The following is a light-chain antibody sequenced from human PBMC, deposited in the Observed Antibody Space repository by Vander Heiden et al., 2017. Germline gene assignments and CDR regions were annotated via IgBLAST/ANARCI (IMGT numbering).Light chain of an antibody. CDR2: AAS. J-gene: IGKJ3*01. CDR1: QSISSY. V-gene: IGKV1-39*01. Sequence: DIQMTQSPSSLPASVGDRLTITCRASQSISSYLNWYQQKPGKAPKLLIYAASSLQSGVPSRFSGSGSGTDFTLTSSILQPEDFATYYWQQSHSTPFTFGPGTKVDIK. CDR3: QQSHSTPFT.